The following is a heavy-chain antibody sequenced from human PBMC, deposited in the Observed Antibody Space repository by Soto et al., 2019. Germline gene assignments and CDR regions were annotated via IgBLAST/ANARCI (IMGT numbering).Heavy chain of an antibody. J-gene: IGHJ6*02. CDR2: IYWTDDK. Sequence: QITLKESGPTLVKPTQPLTLTCTFSGFSLSTSGMGVAWIRQPPEKALEWLAVIYWTDDKPYSPSLKTRLTITTDTSKNQVVLTMPDMDPVDTDKSYVAHRKSSYYGSENTYYYGMDVWGQGTTVTVSS. V-gene: IGHV2-5*01. CDR3: AHRKSSYYGSENTYYYGMDV. CDR1: GFSLSTSGMG. D-gene: IGHD3-10*01.